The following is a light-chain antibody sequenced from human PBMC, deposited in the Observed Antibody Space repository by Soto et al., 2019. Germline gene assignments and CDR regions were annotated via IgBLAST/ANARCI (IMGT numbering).Light chain of an antibody. CDR2: GAS. V-gene: IGKV3-20*01. Sequence: EIVLTQSPGTLSLSPGERATLSCRASQSVNSSYLAWYQQKPGQAPRLLIYGASSRATGIPDRFSGSGSGTDFTLTISRLEPEDFAVYYCQQYGSSVITFGQGTRWRL. J-gene: IGKJ5*01. CDR1: QSVNSSY. CDR3: QQYGSSVIT.